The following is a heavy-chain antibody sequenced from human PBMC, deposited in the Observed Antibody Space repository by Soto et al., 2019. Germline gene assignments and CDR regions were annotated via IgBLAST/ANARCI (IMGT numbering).Heavy chain of an antibody. V-gene: IGHV3-30*18. CDR3: AKVLPATGIEGGGDAFDI. CDR1: GFTFRSFG. J-gene: IGHJ3*02. D-gene: IGHD1-26*01. CDR2: ISYDGTNK. Sequence: GGSLRLSCAASGFTFRSFGMHWIRQAPGKGLERVALISYDGTNKYYADSVRGRFTISRDNSKNTLYLEMNTLRVEDTAVYYCAKVLPATGIEGGGDAFDIWGEGTMVTVSS.